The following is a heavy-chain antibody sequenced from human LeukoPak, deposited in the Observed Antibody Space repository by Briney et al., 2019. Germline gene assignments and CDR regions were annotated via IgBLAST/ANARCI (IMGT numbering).Heavy chain of an antibody. CDR1: GFTFSIYW. CDR2: ITGDGTYT. V-gene: IGHV3-74*01. J-gene: IGHJ6*02. D-gene: IGHD2-15*01. Sequence: GGSLRLSCAASGFTFSIYWMHWVRQAPGKGLVWVSRITGDGTYTNYADSVRGRFTIFRDNAKNTLYLQMNSLRAEDTAVYYCARMTPGLDVWGQGTTVTVSS. CDR3: ARMTPGLDV.